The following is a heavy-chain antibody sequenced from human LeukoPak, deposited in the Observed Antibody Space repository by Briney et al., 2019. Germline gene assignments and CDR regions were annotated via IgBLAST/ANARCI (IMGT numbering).Heavy chain of an antibody. Sequence: GGSLRLSCAASGFTFSSYAMHWVRQAPGKGLEWVAVISYDGSNKYYAESVKGRFTISRDNSKNTVTLQMNSLRSEDTAVYYCAKLGVVADAFENWGRGTLVTVSS. D-gene: IGHD5-12*01. CDR3: AKLGVVADAFEN. V-gene: IGHV3-30-3*02. J-gene: IGHJ4*02. CDR1: GFTFSSYA. CDR2: ISYDGSNK.